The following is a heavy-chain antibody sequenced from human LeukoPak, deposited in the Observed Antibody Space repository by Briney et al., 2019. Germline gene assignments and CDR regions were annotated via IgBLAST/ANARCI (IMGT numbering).Heavy chain of an antibody. V-gene: IGHV1-2*02. CDR3: ARSRYCSGGSCYFNDY. D-gene: IGHD2-15*01. J-gene: IGHJ4*02. CDR1: GYTFTVYY. CDR2: INTNSGGT. Sequence: ASVRVSCKASGYTFTVYYMHWVRQAPGQGVGWMGWINTNSGGTNYAQKFQGRVTMTRDTSISTAYMELSRLRSDDTAVYYCARSRYCSGGSCYFNDYWGQGTLVTVSS.